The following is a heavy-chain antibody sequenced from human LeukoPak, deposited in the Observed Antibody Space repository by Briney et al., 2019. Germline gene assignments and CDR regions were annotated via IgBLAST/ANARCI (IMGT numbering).Heavy chain of an antibody. CDR3: ARGIQLSKYGMDV. Sequence: ASVTVSFKASGYTFTNYYMHWVRQAPGQGLEWMGIINPSGGSTNYAQKFQGRVTMTRDTSTSTVYMDLSSLTSEDTAVYYCARGIQLSKYGMDVWGQGTTVTVSS. V-gene: IGHV1-46*01. CDR1: GYTFTNYY. D-gene: IGHD5-18*01. J-gene: IGHJ6*02. CDR2: INPSGGST.